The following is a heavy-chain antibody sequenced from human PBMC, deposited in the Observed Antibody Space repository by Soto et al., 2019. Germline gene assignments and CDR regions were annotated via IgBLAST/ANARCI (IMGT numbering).Heavy chain of an antibody. V-gene: IGHV4-59*01. D-gene: IGHD1-1*01. Sequence: QVQLQESGPGLVKPSETLSLTCTVSGDSINFYHWTWIRQPPGKGLEWMGYIYYTGSTNYNPSLKSRVSISVDTSENQFSLKLSSVTAADTAVYYCARVARTGQYYFDFWGQGALVTVSS. J-gene: IGHJ4*02. CDR1: GDSINFYH. CDR2: IYYTGST. CDR3: ARVARTGQYYFDF.